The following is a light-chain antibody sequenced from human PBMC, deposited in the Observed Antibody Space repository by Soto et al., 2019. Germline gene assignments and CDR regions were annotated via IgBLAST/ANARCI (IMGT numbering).Light chain of an antibody. CDR3: QQYNNWPRT. J-gene: IGKJ1*01. CDR2: GTS. V-gene: IGKV3-15*01. Sequence: DIVLTQSPGTLYLSPGERATLSCRASQSVSSSYLAWYQHKRGQPPRLLIYGTSTRATGIPARFSGSGSGTEFTLTITSLQSEDFVVYYCQQYNNWPRTFGQGTKVDIK. CDR1: QSVSSSY.